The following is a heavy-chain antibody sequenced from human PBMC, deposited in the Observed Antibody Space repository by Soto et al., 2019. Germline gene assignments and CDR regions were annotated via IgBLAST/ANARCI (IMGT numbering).Heavy chain of an antibody. CDR2: IYPGDSDT. V-gene: IGHV5-51*01. J-gene: IGHJ4*02. Sequence: EVQLVQSGAEVKKSGESLKISCKGSGYSFTNYWIGWVRQMPGKGLEWMGIIYPGDSDTKYSPSFQGQVSISADKPISTGYLPWSSLKPSDTALYYCSRSFRGYNFWSRYSYWGQGPLVTVSS. D-gene: IGHD3-3*01. CDR3: SRSFRGYNFWSRYSY. CDR1: GYSFTNYW.